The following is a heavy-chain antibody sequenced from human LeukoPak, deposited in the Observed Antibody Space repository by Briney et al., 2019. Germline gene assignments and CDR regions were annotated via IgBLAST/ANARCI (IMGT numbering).Heavy chain of an antibody. CDR1: GFPFSSYG. D-gene: IGHD4-17*01. J-gene: IGHJ4*02. CDR3: ARLGARQMLEY. Sequence: GGSLRLSCVASGFPFSSYGMHWVRQAPGKGLEWVAVIWSVGGAEYYADSVKGRFTISRDNSKNMLFLQMNSLRAEDTAVYYCARLGARQMLEYWGQGTLVTVSS. CDR2: IWSVGGAE. V-gene: IGHV3-33*01.